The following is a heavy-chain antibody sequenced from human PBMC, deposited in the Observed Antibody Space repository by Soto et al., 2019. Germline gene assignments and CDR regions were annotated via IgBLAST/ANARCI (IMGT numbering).Heavy chain of an antibody. CDR1: GGTFSIYT. D-gene: IGHD2-21*01. CDR3: GGGFCGGNANWFDA. V-gene: IGHV1-69*02. CDR2: IIPILGIA. J-gene: IGHJ5*02. Sequence: SLKVSCKASGGTFSIYTISWVRQAPGQGLEWMGRIIPILGIANYAQKFQGRVTITRDTSASTAYMELSSLRSEDTAVYYCGGGFCGGNANWFDAWGQGAGVSVSS.